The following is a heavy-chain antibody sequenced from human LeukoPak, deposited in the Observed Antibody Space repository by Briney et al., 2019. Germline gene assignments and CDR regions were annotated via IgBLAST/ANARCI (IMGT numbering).Heavy chain of an antibody. V-gene: IGHV3-30*04. CDR3: ARDTSGMPDV. Sequence: GGSLRLSCAASGFTFSSYAMHWVRQAPGKGLEWVAVISYDGSNKYYADSVKGRFTISRDNSKNTLYLQMNGLRAEDTAVYYCARDTSGMPDVWGQGTTVTVSS. CDR1: GFTFSSYA. J-gene: IGHJ6*02. D-gene: IGHD2-2*01. CDR2: ISYDGSNK.